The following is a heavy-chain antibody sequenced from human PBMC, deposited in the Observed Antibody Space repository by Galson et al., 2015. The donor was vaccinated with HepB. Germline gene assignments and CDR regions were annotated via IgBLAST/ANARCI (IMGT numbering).Heavy chain of an antibody. V-gene: IGHV5-51*01. CDR3: ARHAPPGDSYYYYGMDV. CDR2: IYPGDSDT. Sequence: QSGAEVKKPGESLKISCKGSGYSFTSYWIGWVRQMPGKGLEWMGIIYPGDSDTRYSPSFQGQVTISADKSISTAYLQWSSLKASDTAMYYCARHAPPGDSYYYYGMDVWGQGTTVTVSS. CDR1: GYSFTSYW. J-gene: IGHJ6*02. D-gene: IGHD7-27*01.